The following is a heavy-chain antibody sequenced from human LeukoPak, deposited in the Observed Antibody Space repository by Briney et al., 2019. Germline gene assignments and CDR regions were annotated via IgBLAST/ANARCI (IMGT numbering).Heavy chain of an antibody. J-gene: IGHJ6*02. CDR1: GFTFSGFA. V-gene: IGHV3-23*01. Sequence: TGGSLRLSCAASGFTFSGFAMSWVRQAPGKGLEWVSAISGSGGSKYYADSVKGRLTISRDNSKNTLYLQMNSLRAEDTAVYYCAKWDYYYGMDVWGQGTTVTVSS. CDR2: ISGSGGSK. CDR3: AKWDYYYGMDV.